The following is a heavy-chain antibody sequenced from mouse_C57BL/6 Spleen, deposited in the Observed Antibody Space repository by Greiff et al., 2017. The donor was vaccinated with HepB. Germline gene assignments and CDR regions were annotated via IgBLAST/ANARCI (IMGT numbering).Heavy chain of an antibody. D-gene: IGHD2-3*01. V-gene: IGHV5-4*03. CDR1: GFTFSSYA. CDR3: ARKDGYYDY. Sequence: EVRLVESGGGLVKPGGSLKLSCAASGFTFSSYAMSWVRQTPEKRLEWVATISDGGSYTYYPDNVKGRFTISRDNAKNNLYLQMSHLKSEDTAMYYCARKDGYYDYWGQGTTLTFSS. CDR2: ISDGGSYT. J-gene: IGHJ2*01.